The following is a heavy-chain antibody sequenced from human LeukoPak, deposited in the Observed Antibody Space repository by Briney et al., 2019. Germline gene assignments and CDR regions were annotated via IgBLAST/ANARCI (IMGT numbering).Heavy chain of an antibody. D-gene: IGHD3-10*01. V-gene: IGHV4-61*10. J-gene: IGHJ2*01. CDR3: ARKPYYGSGNWPVGWYFDL. Sequence: SATLSLTCTVSGGSISSGSYYWSWIRQPAGKGLEWIGYIYYSGSTNYNPSLKSRVTISVDTSKNQFSLKLSSVTAADTAVYYCARKPYYGSGNWPVGWYFDLWGRGTLVTVSS. CDR2: IYYSGST. CDR1: GGSISSGSYY.